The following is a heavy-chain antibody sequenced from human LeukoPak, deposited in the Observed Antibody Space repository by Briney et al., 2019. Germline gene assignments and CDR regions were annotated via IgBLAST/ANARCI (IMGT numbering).Heavy chain of an antibody. V-gene: IGHV4-4*07. CDR1: GGSISSYY. D-gene: IGHD3-10*01. J-gene: IGHJ4*02. CDR2: IYTSGYT. CDR3: ARGYYYGSGSPQFDY. Sequence: SATLSLTCTVSGGSISSYYWSWIRQPAGKGLEWIGRIYTSGYTNYNPSLKSRVAMSLDTSKNQFSLKLSSVTAADTAVYYCARGYYYGSGSPQFDYWGQGTLVTVSS.